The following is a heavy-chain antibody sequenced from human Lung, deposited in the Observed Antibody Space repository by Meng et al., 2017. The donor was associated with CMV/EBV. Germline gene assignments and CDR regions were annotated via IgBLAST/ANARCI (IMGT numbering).Heavy chain of an antibody. CDR3: TKDEILFEAANAYFDH. CDR2: IRHDGRGK. J-gene: IGHJ4*02. Sequence: SCAASGFTFDNYGMHWVRQTPGKGLEWVAFIRHDGRGKYYGDSVKGRFIISRDNSKNTLYLQMTSLRPEETGLYYCTKDEILFEAANAYFDHWGQGXLVTVSS. D-gene: IGHD2/OR15-2a*01. V-gene: IGHV3-30*02. CDR1: GFTFDNYG.